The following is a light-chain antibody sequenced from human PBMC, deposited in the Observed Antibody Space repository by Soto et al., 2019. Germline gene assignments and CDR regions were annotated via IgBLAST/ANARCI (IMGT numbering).Light chain of an antibody. J-gene: IGLJ1*01. CDR2: DVS. Sequence: LTQPASVSGSPGQSITISCTGTSSDVGGYNYVSWYQQHPGKATKLMIYDVSNRPSGVSNRFSGSKSGNTASLTISGLQAEDEADYYCSSYTSSSKNVFGTGTKVTVL. CDR3: SSYTSSSKNV. V-gene: IGLV2-14*01. CDR1: SSDVGGYNY.